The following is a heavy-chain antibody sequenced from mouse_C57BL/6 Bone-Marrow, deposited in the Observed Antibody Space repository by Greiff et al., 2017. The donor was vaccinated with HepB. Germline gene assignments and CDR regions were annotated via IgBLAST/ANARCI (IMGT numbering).Heavy chain of an antibody. Sequence: QVQLQQSGPGLVAPSQSLSITCTVSGFSLTSYGVSWVRQPPGKGLEWLGVIWGDGSTNYHSALISRLSISKDNSKSQVFLKLNSLQPDDTATYYCAKPGIWLRRSYYYAMDYWGQGTSVTVSS. J-gene: IGHJ4*01. V-gene: IGHV2-3*01. D-gene: IGHD2-2*01. CDR1: GFSLTSYG. CDR2: IWGDGST. CDR3: AKPGIWLRRSYYYAMDY.